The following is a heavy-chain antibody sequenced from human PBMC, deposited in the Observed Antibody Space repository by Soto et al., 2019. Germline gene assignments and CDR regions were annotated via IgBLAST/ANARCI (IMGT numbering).Heavy chain of an antibody. Sequence: GGSLRLSCVASGFTFSSYAMSWVRQAPGKGLEWVSAISGSGGSTYYADSVKGRFTISRDNSKNTLYLQMNSLRAEDTAVYYCARGRGLLRGYXVPWFDPWGQGTLVTVSS. J-gene: IGHJ5*02. V-gene: IGHV3-23*01. CDR1: GFTFSSYA. CDR3: ARGRGLLRGYXVPWFDP. CDR2: ISGSGGST. D-gene: IGHD3-22*01.